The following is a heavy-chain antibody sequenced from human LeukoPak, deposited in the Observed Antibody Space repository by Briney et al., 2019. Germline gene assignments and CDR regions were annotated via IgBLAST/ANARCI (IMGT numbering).Heavy chain of an antibody. CDR2: VHHSGST. Sequence: SETLSLTCTVSGDSINSHDWSWLRQSPDKRLEWIGYVHHSGSTNYNPSLKSRVTISVDTSKNQFSLKLSSVTAADTAVYYCARDRVAVALDHWGQGTLVTVSS. CDR3: ARDRVAVALDH. CDR1: GDSINSHD. V-gene: IGHV4-59*11. J-gene: IGHJ4*02. D-gene: IGHD6-19*01.